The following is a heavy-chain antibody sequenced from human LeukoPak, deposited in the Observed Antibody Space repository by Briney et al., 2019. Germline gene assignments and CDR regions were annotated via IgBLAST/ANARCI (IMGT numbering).Heavy chain of an antibody. D-gene: IGHD3-10*01. Sequence: GGSLRLSCAASGCTFSTQGMHWVRQAPGKGLEWVALIWYDGSNKYYADSVKGRFTISRDNSKNTLYLQMNSLRVEDTAVYYCARDLRKGSYFDCWGQGTLVTVSS. CDR1: GCTFSTQG. CDR3: ARDLRKGSYFDC. V-gene: IGHV3-33*01. J-gene: IGHJ4*02. CDR2: IWYDGSNK.